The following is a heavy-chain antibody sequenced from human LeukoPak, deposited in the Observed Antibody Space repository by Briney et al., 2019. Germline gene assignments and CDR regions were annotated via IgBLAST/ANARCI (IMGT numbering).Heavy chain of an antibody. CDR1: GFTFSNYD. CDR2: ITPSGDST. Sequence: GGSLRLSCAASGFTFSNYDMTWVRQAPGKGLEWVSTITPSGDSTYYPDSVKGRLTISRDNSKNTVCLQMSSLRAEDTAVYYCARESSSGYFDYWGQGTLVAVSS. J-gene: IGHJ4*02. V-gene: IGHV3-23*01. CDR3: ARESSSGYFDY. D-gene: IGHD3-22*01.